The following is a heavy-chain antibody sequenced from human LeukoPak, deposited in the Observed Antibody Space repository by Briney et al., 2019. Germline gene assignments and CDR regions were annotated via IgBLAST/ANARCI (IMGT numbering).Heavy chain of an antibody. J-gene: IGHJ3*02. CDR1: GASISSSY. CDR2: IYTNGGT. D-gene: IGHD6-25*01. CDR3: ASTTSGGIFDI. Sequence: SGTLSLTCNVSGASISSSYWNWIRQPAGKGLEWIGIIYTNGGTKYHPSLKSRVTMLVDRSKNQFSLKLTSVTAADTAVYYCASTTSGGIFDIWGQGTKVTVSS. V-gene: IGHV4-4*07.